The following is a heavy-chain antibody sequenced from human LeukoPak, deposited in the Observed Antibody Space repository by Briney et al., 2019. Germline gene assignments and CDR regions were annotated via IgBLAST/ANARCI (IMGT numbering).Heavy chain of an antibody. CDR2: IRSKAYGGTT. J-gene: IGHJ4*02. Sequence: GGSLRLSCAASGFTFNSYRMNWVRQAPGKGLEWVGFIRSKAYGGTTEYAASVKGRFIISRDDFKSIAYLQMNSLKTEDTAVYYCTRSSSGWYSDYWGQGTLVTVSS. V-gene: IGHV3-49*04. D-gene: IGHD6-19*01. CDR1: GFTFNSYR. CDR3: TRSSSGWYSDY.